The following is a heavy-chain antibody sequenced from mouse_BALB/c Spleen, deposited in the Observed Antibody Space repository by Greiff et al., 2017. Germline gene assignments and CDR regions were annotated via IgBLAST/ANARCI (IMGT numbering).Heavy chain of an antibody. CDR3: ARNYYRSSWFAY. Sequence: EVQLQQSGAELVKPGASVKLSCTASGFNIKDTYMHWVKQRPEQGLEWIGRIDPANGNTKYDPKFQGKATITADTSSNTAYLQLSSLTSEDTAVYYCARNYYRSSWFAYWGQGTLVTVSA. CDR2: IDPANGNT. D-gene: IGHD2-14*01. V-gene: IGHV14-3*02. J-gene: IGHJ3*01. CDR1: GFNIKDTY.